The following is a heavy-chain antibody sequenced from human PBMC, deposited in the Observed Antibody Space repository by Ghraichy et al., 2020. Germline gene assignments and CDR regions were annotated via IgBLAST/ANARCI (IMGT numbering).Heavy chain of an antibody. J-gene: IGHJ4*02. CDR2: IWYNGRNK. Sequence: VAVIWYNGRNKYYADSVKGRFTVSRDDSKNTLYLQMNSLRAEDTAVYYCARPITTSAHHDFDYWGQ. CDR3: ARPITTSAHHDFDY. D-gene: IGHD1-14*01. V-gene: IGHV3-33*03.